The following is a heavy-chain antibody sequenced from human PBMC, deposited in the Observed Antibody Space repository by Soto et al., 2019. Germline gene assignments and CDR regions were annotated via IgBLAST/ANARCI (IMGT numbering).Heavy chain of an antibody. CDR1: GVTFSSSS. CDR2: IDVGSANA. V-gene: IGHV1-58*01. CDR3: ARASGSSYWFYP. Sequence: SVKVSCKTSGVTFSSSSVHWVRQARGHRLQWIGWIDVGSANANYAQMLQERVTISRDMSTSTAYMELSSLRPEDTAVYYCARASGSSYWFYPWGQGTLVTVS. D-gene: IGHD1-26*01. J-gene: IGHJ5*02.